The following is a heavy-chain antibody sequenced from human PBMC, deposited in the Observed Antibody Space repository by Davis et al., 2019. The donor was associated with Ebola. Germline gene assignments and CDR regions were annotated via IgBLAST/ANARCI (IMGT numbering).Heavy chain of an antibody. V-gene: IGHV1-2*06. Sequence: AASVKVSCKASAYTFTGYYMHRVRQASGQGLEWMGRINPNSGGTNYAQKFQGRVTMTKDTSISTAYMELSRLRSNDTAVYYCAREGSGTEAVDIWGQGTMVTVSS. D-gene: IGHD1-14*01. CDR2: INPNSGGT. J-gene: IGHJ3*02. CDR1: AYTFTGYY. CDR3: AREGSGTEAVDI.